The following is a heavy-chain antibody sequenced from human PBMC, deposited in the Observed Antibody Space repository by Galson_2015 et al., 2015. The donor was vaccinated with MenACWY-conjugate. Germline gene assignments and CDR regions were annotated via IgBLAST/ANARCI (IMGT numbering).Heavy chain of an antibody. J-gene: IGHJ4*02. D-gene: IGHD3-3*01. V-gene: IGHV3-30*02. CDR2: IRYDGIQK. Sequence: SLRLSCAAFSGYDMHWVRQAPGEGLEWVALIRYDGIQKNYSESVKGRFTISRDNSKSTLNLQMNSLRAEDTAVYYCAKIGGDFRSAYRPQWGQGTLVTVSS. CDR3: AKIGGDFRSAYRPQ. CDR1: SGYD.